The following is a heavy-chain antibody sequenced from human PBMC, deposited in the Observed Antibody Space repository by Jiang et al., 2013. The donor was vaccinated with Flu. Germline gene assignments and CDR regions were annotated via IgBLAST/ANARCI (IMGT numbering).Heavy chain of an antibody. J-gene: IGHJ4*02. CDR3: ARGEASGPPAAFDY. Sequence: VQLVESGGGLLQPGGSLRLSCAASGFSFSRHWMHWVRQAPGKGLVWVSRIDSGGSSTIYADSVKGRFTISRDNAKNTLYLQMNALGAEDTAVYYCARGEASGPPAAFDYWGQGTLVTVSS. CDR1: GFSFSRHW. D-gene: IGHD1-14*01. V-gene: IGHV3-74*01. CDR2: IDSGGSST.